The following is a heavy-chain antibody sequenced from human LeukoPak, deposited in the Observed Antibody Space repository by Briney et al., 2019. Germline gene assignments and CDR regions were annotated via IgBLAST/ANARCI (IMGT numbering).Heavy chain of an antibody. D-gene: IGHD3-3*01. CDR3: ARWRDEFWSGYSRYFDY. CDR2: IKQDGSEK. V-gene: IGHV3-7*01. CDR1: GFTFSSYW. Sequence: PGGSLRLSCAASGFTFSSYWMSWVRQAPGKGLEWVANIKQDGSEKYYVDSVKGRFTISRDNAKNSLYLQMNSLRAEDTAVYYCARWRDEFWSGYSRYFDYWGQGTLVTVSS. J-gene: IGHJ4*02.